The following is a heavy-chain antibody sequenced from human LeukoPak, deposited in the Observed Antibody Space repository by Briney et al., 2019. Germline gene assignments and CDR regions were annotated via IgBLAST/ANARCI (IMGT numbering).Heavy chain of an antibody. CDR1: GFTFSNNA. CDR2: SGGGGET. D-gene: IGHD2-2*01. V-gene: IGHV3-23*01. Sequence: GGSLRLSCAASGFTFSNNAMHWVRQAPGKGLEWVSSSGGGGETYYVDSVKGRFTISRDNSKNTLDLQMNSLRAEDTAVYYCAKAGCSSSSCYVLGYYFDYWGQGTLVTVSS. J-gene: IGHJ4*02. CDR3: AKAGCSSSSCYVLGYYFDY.